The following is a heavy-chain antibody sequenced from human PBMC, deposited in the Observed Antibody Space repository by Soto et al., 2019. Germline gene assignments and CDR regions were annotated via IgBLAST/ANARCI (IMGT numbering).Heavy chain of an antibody. D-gene: IGHD6-13*01. CDR3: ASDLAAAGIYYYYYMDV. Sequence: PGGSLRLSCAASGFTFSSYGMHWVRQAPGKGLEWVAVIWYDGSNKYYADSVKGRFTISRDNSKNTLYLQMNSLRAEDTAVYYCASDLAAAGIYYYYYMDVWGKGTTVTVSS. CDR2: IWYDGSNK. CDR1: GFTFSSYG. V-gene: IGHV3-33*01. J-gene: IGHJ6*03.